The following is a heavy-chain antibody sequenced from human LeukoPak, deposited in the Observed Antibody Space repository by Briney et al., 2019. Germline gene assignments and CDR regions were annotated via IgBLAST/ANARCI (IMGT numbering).Heavy chain of an antibody. CDR3: ARTHSSSYNWFDP. D-gene: IGHD6-13*01. CDR2: IYTTGST. CDR1: GGSISSYC. V-gene: IGHV4-4*07. J-gene: IGHJ5*02. Sequence: PSETLSLTCTVSGGSISSYCWSWIRQTAGKGLEWIGRIYTTGSTNYNPSLMSSFTMSADTSKNQFSLTLSAVTAADTAVYYCARTHSSSYNWFDPGGQGTLVTVSS.